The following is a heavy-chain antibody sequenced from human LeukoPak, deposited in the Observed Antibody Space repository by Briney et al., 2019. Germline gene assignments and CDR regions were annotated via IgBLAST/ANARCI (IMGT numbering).Heavy chain of an antibody. J-gene: IGHJ4*02. D-gene: IGHD6-19*01. CDR1: GYTFTSYY. V-gene: IGHV1-46*01. CDR3: AREVAGTNPDY. CDR2: INPGGGST. Sequence: GASVKVSCKASGYTFTSYYMHWVRQAPGQGLEWMGIINPGGGSTSYAQKFQGRVTMARDTSTSTVYMELSSLRSEDTAVYYCAREVAGTNPDYWGQGTLVTVSS.